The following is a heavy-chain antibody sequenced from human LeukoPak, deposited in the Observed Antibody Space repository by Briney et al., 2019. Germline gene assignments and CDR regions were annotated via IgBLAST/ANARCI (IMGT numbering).Heavy chain of an antibody. V-gene: IGHV3-7*03. D-gene: IGHD3-16*01. CDR3: ARGGGLDV. CDR1: GFTFSSYW. J-gene: IGHJ6*02. Sequence: GGSLRLSCAASGFTFSSYWMSWARQAPGKGLEWVASINHNGNVNYYVDSVKGRFTISRDNAKNSLYLQMSNLRAEDTAVYFCARGGGLDVWGQGATVTISS. CDR2: INHNGNVN.